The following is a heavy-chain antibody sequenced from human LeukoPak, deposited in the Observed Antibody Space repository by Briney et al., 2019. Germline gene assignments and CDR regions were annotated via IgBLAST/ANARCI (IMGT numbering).Heavy chain of an antibody. CDR2: IKQDGSEK. J-gene: IGHJ4*02. Sequence: GGSLRLSCAASGFSFSSHGMSWVRQAPGKGLEWVANIKQDGSEKYYVDSVKGRFTISRDNAKNSLYLQMNSLRAEGTAVYYCAREDRNYFDYWGQGTLVTVSS. V-gene: IGHV3-7*01. CDR3: AREDRNYFDY. CDR1: GFSFSSHG.